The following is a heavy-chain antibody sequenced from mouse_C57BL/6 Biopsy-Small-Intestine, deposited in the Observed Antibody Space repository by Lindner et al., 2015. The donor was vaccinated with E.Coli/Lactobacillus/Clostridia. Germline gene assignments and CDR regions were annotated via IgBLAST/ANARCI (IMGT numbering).Heavy chain of an antibody. V-gene: IGHV1-82*01. Sequence: VQLQESGPELVKPGASVRISCKASGYAFISSWMNWVKQRPGKGLEWIGRIYPGDGNTNYNEKFKGEATLTADKSSTTAYMQLSSLTSEDSAVYFCVREDGSGPFAYWGQGTLVTVSA. CDR3: VREDGSGPFAY. CDR2: IYPGDGNT. J-gene: IGHJ3*01. CDR1: GYAFISSW. D-gene: IGHD1-1*01.